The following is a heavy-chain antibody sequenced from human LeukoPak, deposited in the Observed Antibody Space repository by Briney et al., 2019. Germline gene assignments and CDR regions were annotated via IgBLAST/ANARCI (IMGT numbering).Heavy chain of an antibody. V-gene: IGHV1-2*02. CDR2: INPDSGGT. CDR3: VRDRNDFWSGFLY. CDR1: GYTFPYYY. Sequence: AAVKVSCKSCGYTFPYYYFHGVGPAPGQGLEWVGWINPDSGGTGYAEKFKGRVTLTRDGPINTVYMEMSSLRSDDTAIYYCVRDRNDFWSGFLYWGQGTLVSVSS. D-gene: IGHD3-3*01. J-gene: IGHJ4*02.